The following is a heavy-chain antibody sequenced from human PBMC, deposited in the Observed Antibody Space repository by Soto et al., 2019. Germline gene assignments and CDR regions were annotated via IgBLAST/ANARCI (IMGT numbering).Heavy chain of an antibody. Sequence: QVQLVESGGGVVQPGRSLRLSCAASGFTFSSYGMHWVRQAPGKGLEWVAVIWYDGSNKYYADSVKGRFTISRDNSKNTLYLQMNSLRAEDTAVYYCGRDPRGVYRGYMDVWGKGTTVTVSS. CDR2: IWYDGSNK. V-gene: IGHV3-33*01. CDR1: GFTFSSYG. J-gene: IGHJ6*03. CDR3: GRDPRGVYRGYMDV. D-gene: IGHD6-13*01.